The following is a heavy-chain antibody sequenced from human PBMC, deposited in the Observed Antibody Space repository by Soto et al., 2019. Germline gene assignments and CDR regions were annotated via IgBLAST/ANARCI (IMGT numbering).Heavy chain of an antibody. Sequence: QVQLVQSGAEVKKPGASVKVSCKASGYTFTNSYIHWVRQAPGQGLEWMALLNPNGGSTNYAQNFHGNVTVTRDTSTSTVYMELTCRSSEDTAVYYCASNLAAGDYWGQGTLVTVSS. CDR2: LNPNGGST. CDR3: ASNLAAGDY. CDR1: GYTFTNSY. V-gene: IGHV1-46*01. J-gene: IGHJ4*02. D-gene: IGHD6-13*01.